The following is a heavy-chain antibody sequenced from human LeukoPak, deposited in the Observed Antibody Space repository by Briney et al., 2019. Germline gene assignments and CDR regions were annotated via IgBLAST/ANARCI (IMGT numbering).Heavy chain of an antibody. J-gene: IGHJ6*03. Sequence: SETLSLTCTVSGVSISSSSYYWGWIRQPPGKGLEWIGSIYYSGSTYYNPSLKGRVTISVDTSKNQFSLKLSSVTAADTAVYYCARETIVDTAMFYYYYYYMDVWGKGTTVTVSS. CDR1: GVSISSSSYY. V-gene: IGHV4-39*07. D-gene: IGHD5-18*01. CDR3: ARETIVDTAMFYYYYYYMDV. CDR2: IYYSGST.